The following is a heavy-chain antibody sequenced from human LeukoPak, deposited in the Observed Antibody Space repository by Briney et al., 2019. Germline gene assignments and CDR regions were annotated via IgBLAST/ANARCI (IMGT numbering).Heavy chain of an antibody. CDR1: GFTFSDYS. CDR2: ISDSSTYT. J-gene: IGHJ3*02. V-gene: IGHV3-11*03. Sequence: GGSLRLSCAASGFTFSDYSMTWIRQAPGKGLEWVSYISDSSTYTNYADSVKGRFTISRDNAKNPLFLQMNSLRAEDTAIYYCARSHIVVIPAAISGAFDIWGQGTMVTVSS. D-gene: IGHD2-2*01. CDR3: ARSHIVVIPAAISGAFDI.